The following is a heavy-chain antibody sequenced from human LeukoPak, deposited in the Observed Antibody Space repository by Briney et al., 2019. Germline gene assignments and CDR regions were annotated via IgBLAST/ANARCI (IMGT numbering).Heavy chain of an antibody. V-gene: IGHV1-18*01. Sequence: ASVKVSCKTSGYRFITFGINWVRQAPGQGLEWMGWINPYNGNRYYAKKFQGRFNMTTDTYTSTVYLELQTLTSDDTAMYYCARDRSVIVVVASPMDFDSWGQGTLVTVSS. CDR1: GYRFITFG. CDR2: INPYNGNR. J-gene: IGHJ4*02. CDR3: ARDRSVIVVVASPMDFDS. D-gene: IGHD2-2*01.